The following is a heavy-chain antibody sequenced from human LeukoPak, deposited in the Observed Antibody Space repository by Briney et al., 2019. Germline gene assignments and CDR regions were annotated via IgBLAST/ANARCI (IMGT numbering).Heavy chain of an antibody. V-gene: IGHV4-59*08. D-gene: IGHD1-26*01. CDR1: GGSISSYY. Sequence: PSETLSLTCAVSGGSISSYYWSWIRQPPGKGLEWIGYIYHSGSTDYNPSLKSRVTISVDTSKNQFSLKLSSVTAADTAVYYCARRTVGATVFDYWGQGGLVTVSS. CDR2: IYHSGST. CDR3: ARRTVGATVFDY. J-gene: IGHJ4*02.